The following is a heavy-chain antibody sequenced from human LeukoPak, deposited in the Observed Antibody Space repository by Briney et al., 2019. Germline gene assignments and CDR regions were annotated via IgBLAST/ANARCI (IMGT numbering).Heavy chain of an antibody. Sequence: GESLRLSCAASGFTLWMSWVRQAPGKGRELVANIKQDRSEKYYVDSVKGRFTISKDYAKNSLYLQMNSLRAEDTAVYYCARLREIPVFGVVTKSTSYFDYWGQGTLVTVSS. CDR2: IKQDRSEK. V-gene: IGHV3-7*01. CDR3: ARLREIPVFGVVTKSTSYFDY. J-gene: IGHJ4*02. D-gene: IGHD3-3*01. CDR1: GFTLW.